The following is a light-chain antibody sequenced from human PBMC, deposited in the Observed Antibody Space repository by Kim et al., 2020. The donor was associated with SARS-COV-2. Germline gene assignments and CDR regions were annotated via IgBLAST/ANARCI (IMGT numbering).Light chain of an antibody. V-gene: IGLV2-11*01. J-gene: IGLJ2*01. CDR1: SSDVGGYNF. CDR2: DVT. CDR3: CSYAGRYSVL. Sequence: GQSVTISCTGTSSDVGGYNFVSWYQHHPGKAPKLMIYDVTKRPSGVPNRFSASKSGNTASLTISGLQAEDEADYYCCSYAGRYSVLFGGGTQLTVL.